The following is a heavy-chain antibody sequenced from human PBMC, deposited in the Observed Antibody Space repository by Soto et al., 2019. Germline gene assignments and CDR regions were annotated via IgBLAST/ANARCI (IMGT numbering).Heavy chain of an antibody. J-gene: IGHJ6*01. Sequence: EVQLVESGGGLVQPGGSLRLSCAASGLTFSNYWIHWVRQAPGKGLVWVSRIKGDGSRIDYADSVKGRFTISRENAKNTVYVQMNSLGDEDAAVYYCPRGITSYYGKDVWGQGTTVTVSS. D-gene: IGHD1-1*01. CDR1: GLTFSNYW. CDR3: PRGITSYYGKDV. V-gene: IGHV3-74*01. CDR2: IKGDGSRI.